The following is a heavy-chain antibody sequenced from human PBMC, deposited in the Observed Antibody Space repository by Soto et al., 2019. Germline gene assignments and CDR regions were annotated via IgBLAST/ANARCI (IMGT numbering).Heavy chain of an antibody. CDR1: GFTFSSYG. J-gene: IGHJ6*03. V-gene: IGHV3-33*01. CDR2: IWYDGSNK. CDR3: ARGAGSTYYDILTGYYKDYYYYMDV. Sequence: GGSLRLSCAASGFTFSSYGMHWVRQAPGKGLEWVAVIWYDGSNKYYADSVKGRFTISRDNSKNTLYLQMNSLRAEDTAVYYCARGAGSTYYDILTGYYKDYYYYMDVWGKGTTVTVSS. D-gene: IGHD3-9*01.